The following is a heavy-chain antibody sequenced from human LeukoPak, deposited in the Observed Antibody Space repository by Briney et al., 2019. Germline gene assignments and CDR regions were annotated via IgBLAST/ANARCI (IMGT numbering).Heavy chain of an antibody. D-gene: IGHD3-10*01. CDR3: ARDGSYYGSGSYNY. CDR1: GGSIRSYY. Sequence: SETLSLTCTVSGGSIRSYYWSWIRQPAGKRLEWIGRIYTSGSTNYNPSLKSRVTMSVDTSKNQFSLKLSSVTAADTAVYYCARDGSYYGSGSYNYWGLGTLVTVSS. J-gene: IGHJ4*02. V-gene: IGHV4-4*07. CDR2: IYTSGST.